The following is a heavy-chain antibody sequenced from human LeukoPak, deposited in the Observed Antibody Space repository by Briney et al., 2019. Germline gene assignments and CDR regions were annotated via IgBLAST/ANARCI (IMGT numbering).Heavy chain of an antibody. CDR1: GFTFSSYS. CDR3: ATGYQYYDHYYMDV. D-gene: IGHD6-25*01. J-gene: IGHJ6*03. Sequence: GGSLRLSCAASGFTFSSYSMNWVRQAPGKGLERVSGVTASGDNTYYADSVKGRFNISRDNSKSTLYLQMNSLRAEDTAVYYCATGYQYYDHYYMDVWGKGTTVTISS. V-gene: IGHV3-23*01. CDR2: VTASGDNT.